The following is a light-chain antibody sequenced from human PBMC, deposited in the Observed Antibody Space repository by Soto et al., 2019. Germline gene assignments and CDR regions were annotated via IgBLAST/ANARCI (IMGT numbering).Light chain of an antibody. CDR3: QQYNNWPRT. V-gene: IGKV3-15*01. Sequence: EIVMSQSPATLSVSQGERATLSCRASQSVSSNLAWYQQKPGQAPRLHIYGASTRATGIPARFSGSGSGTEFTLTISSLQSEDFAVYYCQQYNNWPRTFGQGTKVDIK. J-gene: IGKJ1*01. CDR1: QSVSSN. CDR2: GAS.